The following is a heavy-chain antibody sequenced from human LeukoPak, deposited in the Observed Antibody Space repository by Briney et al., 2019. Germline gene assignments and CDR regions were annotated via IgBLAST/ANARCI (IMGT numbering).Heavy chain of an antibody. Sequence: PGGSLRLSCAASGFTFSSYRMSWVRQAPGKGLEWVANIQQDGSEKYYVDSVKGRFTISRDNAKNSLYLQMNSLRAEDTAVYYCARGRRSDSSGPPYFDYWGEGTLVTVSS. J-gene: IGHJ4*02. D-gene: IGHD6-19*01. CDR1: GFTFSSYR. CDR3: ARGRRSDSSGPPYFDY. V-gene: IGHV3-7*01. CDR2: IQQDGSEK.